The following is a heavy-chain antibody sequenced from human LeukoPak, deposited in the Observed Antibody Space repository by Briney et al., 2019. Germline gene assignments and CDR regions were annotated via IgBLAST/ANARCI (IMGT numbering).Heavy chain of an antibody. D-gene: IGHD2-15*01. V-gene: IGHV3-23*01. J-gene: IGHJ4*02. CDR1: GFTFSSYA. CDR2: ISGSGGST. CDR3: AKALRYCSGGSCYPGVGY. Sequence: PGGSLRLSCATSGFTFSSYAMSWVRQAPGKGLEWVSAISGSGGSTYYADSVKGRFTISRDNSKNTLYLQMNSLRAEDTAVYYCAKALRYCSGGSCYPGVGYWGQGTLVTVSS.